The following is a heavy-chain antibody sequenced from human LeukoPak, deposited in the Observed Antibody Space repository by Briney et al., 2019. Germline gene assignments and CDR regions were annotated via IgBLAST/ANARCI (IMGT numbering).Heavy chain of an antibody. J-gene: IGHJ4*02. D-gene: IGHD1-14*01. CDR1: GFTFYDYA. Sequence: GGSLGLSCVASGFTFYDYAMHWVRQAPGKGLEWVSGINWDGGSTYYADSVKGRLTISRDNSGHSLYLQMNSLRAEDTALYYCAKDIAETGYGALSYWGQGTLVTVSS. CDR2: INWDGGST. V-gene: IGHV3-43D*03. CDR3: AKDIAETGYGALSY.